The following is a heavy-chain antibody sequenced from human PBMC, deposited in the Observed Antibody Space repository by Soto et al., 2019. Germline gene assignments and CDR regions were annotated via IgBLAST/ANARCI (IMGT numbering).Heavy chain of an antibody. J-gene: IGHJ4*02. V-gene: IGHV3-23*01. Sequence: EVQLLESGGGLVQPGGSLRLSCAASGFTFSSYAMSWVRQAPGKGLEWVSAISGSGGGTYYADSVKGRFTISRDNSKNTLYLQMNSLRAEDTAVYYCAKSRGYCSGGSCYRDPADYWGQGTLVTVSS. CDR3: AKSRGYCSGGSCYRDPADY. CDR1: GFTFSSYA. D-gene: IGHD2-15*01. CDR2: ISGSGGGT.